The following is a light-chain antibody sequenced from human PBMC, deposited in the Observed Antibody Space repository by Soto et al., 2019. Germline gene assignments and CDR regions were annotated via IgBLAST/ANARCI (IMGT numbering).Light chain of an antibody. CDR2: DAA. J-gene: IGKJ1*01. Sequence: DIHLTQSPSSLSASVGDRVTITCQANQDINRYVNWYQQQLGKAPKLLMFDAATLESGVPSRFSGSGSGTEFTLTISSLQPDDFATYYCHHYNTYSTFGQGTKVDIK. CDR3: HHYNTYST. V-gene: IGKV1-33*01. CDR1: QDINRY.